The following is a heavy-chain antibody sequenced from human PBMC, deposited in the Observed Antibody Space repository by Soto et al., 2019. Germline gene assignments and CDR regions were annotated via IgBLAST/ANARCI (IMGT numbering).Heavy chain of an antibody. D-gene: IGHD2-21*01. CDR1: GYTFATYD. V-gene: IGHV1-8*01. CDR2: MNPNSGNT. Sequence: QVQLVQSGAEVKTPGASVKVSCKASGYTFATYDINWVRQAPGQGLEWMGWMNPNSGNTGYTQKFKGRLTMTRDTALSVAHMELSSLRNEDTAVYYCARSDGYNFNWLDSWGQGTLVTVS. CDR3: ARSDGYNFNWLDS. J-gene: IGHJ5*01.